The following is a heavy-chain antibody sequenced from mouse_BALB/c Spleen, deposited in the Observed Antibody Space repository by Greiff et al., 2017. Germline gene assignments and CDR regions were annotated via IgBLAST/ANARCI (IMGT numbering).Heavy chain of an antibody. CDR3: ARLRRFAY. V-gene: IGHV3-2*02. D-gene: IGHD2-12*01. J-gene: IGHJ3*01. Sequence: DVQLQESGPGLVKPSQSLSLTCTVTGYSITSDYAWNWIRQFPGNKLEWMGYISYSGSTSYNPSLKSRISITRDTSKNQFFLQLNSVTTEDTATYYCARLRRFAYWGQGTLVTVSA. CDR2: ISYSGST. CDR1: GYSITSDYA.